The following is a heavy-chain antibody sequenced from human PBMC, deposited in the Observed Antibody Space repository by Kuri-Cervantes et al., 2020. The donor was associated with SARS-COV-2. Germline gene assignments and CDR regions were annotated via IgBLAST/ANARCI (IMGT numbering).Heavy chain of an antibody. D-gene: IGHD3-10*01. CDR1: EFAFNYFY. J-gene: IGHJ4*02. Sequence: GESLKISCAASEFAFNYFYMSWIRQAPGKGLEWVSYISGKGDTVYYADSVKGRFTISRDNAKNSLYLQMSSLRAEDTAVYYCARAPPGEAVDYWGQGTLVTVSS. V-gene: IGHV3-11*01. CDR2: ISGKGDTV. CDR3: ARAPPGEAVDY.